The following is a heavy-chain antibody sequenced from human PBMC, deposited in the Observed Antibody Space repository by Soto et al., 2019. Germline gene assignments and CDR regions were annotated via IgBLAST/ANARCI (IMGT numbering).Heavy chain of an antibody. V-gene: IGHV1-46*01. Sequence: ASVKVSCKASGYTFSSYYLQWVRQAPGQGLEWMGIINPSGDHTSYEEKFHGRITMTSDTSTSTVYMELSSLRSDDTAVYYGAEGRLGGFGNLRPNNNEMAVGAQGTTATFPS. J-gene: IGHJ6*02. CDR1: GYTFSSYY. CDR2: INPSGDHT. CDR3: AEGRLGGFGNLRPNNNEMAV. D-gene: IGHD3-10*01.